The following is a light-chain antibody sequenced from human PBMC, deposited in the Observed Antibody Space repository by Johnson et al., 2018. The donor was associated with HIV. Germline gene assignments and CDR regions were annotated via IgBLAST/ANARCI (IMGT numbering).Light chain of an antibody. J-gene: IGLJ1*01. V-gene: IGLV1-51*01. CDR1: SSNIGNNY. CDR2: DNN. Sequence: QSVLTQPPSVSAAPGQKVTISCSGSSSNIGNNYVSWYQQLPGTAPTLLIYDNNKRPSGIPDRFSGSKSGTSATLGITGLQTGDEAEYYCGTWDSSLSVNVFGPGTKVTVL. CDR3: GTWDSSLSVNV.